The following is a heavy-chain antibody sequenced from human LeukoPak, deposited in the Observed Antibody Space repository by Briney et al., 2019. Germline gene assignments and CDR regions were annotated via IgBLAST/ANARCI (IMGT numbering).Heavy chain of an antibody. V-gene: IGHV3-48*03. Sequence: GGTLRLSCAASGFTFSSYEMNWVRPAPGKGLEWVSYISSSGSTIYYADSVKGRFTIARDNAKNSLYLQMNSLRAEDTAVYYCASDWNSFDYWGQGTLVTVSS. J-gene: IGHJ4*02. D-gene: IGHD1-7*01. CDR1: GFTFSSYE. CDR3: ASDWNSFDY. CDR2: ISSSGSTI.